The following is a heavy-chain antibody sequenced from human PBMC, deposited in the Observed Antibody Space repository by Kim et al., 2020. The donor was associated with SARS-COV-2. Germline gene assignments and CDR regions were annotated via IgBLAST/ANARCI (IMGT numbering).Heavy chain of an antibody. D-gene: IGHD4-17*01. CDR3: TRAFSPTYGDYLFDY. Sequence: VKGRFTISRDDSKSIAYLQMNSLKIEDTAVYHCTRAFSPTYGDYLFDYWGQGTLVTVSS. V-gene: IGHV3-49*02. J-gene: IGHJ4*02.